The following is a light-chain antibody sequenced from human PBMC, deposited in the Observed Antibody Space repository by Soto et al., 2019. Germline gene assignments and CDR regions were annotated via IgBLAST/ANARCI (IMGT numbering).Light chain of an antibody. Sequence: QSALTQSASVSGSPGQSITISCTGTTSDVGGYSFVSWYQLHPGKAPKLMIYEVSNRPSGVSNRFSGSKSGNTASLTISGLQAEDESDYYCSSYTTSGTRVFGTGTKVTVL. V-gene: IGLV2-14*01. CDR2: EVS. CDR1: TSDVGGYSF. J-gene: IGLJ1*01. CDR3: SSYTTSGTRV.